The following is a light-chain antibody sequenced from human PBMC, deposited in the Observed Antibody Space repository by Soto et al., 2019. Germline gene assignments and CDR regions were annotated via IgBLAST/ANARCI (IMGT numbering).Light chain of an antibody. CDR1: QNMNIY. J-gene: IGKJ2*01. CDR3: QQSYSTPRT. CDR2: AAS. V-gene: IGKV1-39*01. Sequence: DIQMTQSPSSLSASVGDRVTITCRASQNMNIYLNWYQQKPGKAPQVLIYAASSLQSGVPSRFTGSGYGTDFTLTISSLQSEDFGTYYCQQSYSTPRTFGHGTKLEIK.